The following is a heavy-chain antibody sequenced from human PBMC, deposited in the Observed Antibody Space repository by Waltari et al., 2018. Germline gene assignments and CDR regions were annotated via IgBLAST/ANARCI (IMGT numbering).Heavy chain of an antibody. J-gene: IGHJ3*02. Sequence: VQLVESGGGLVQPGGSLRLSCAASGFTFSSYGMHWVRQAPGKGLEGVSVIWYDGSNKYYADSVKGRFTISRDNSKNTLYLQMNSLRAEDTAVYYCAKRGSGTKAFDIWGQGTMVTVSS. CDR2: IWYDGSNK. V-gene: IGHV3-30*02. CDR3: AKRGSGTKAFDI. CDR1: GFTFSSYG. D-gene: IGHD2-2*01.